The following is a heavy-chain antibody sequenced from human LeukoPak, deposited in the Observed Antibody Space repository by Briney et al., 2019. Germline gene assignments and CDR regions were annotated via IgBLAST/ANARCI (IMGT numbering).Heavy chain of an antibody. CDR1: GFSFSNYW. J-gene: IGHJ3*01. V-gene: IGHV3-7*01. CDR3: ARDARATFDV. Sequence: PGGSLRLSCAASGFSFSNYWMSWVRQAPGRGLEWVASVAQDGGEKFYADSVMGRFTTSKDNAKNSLYLHMNGLRADDTALYYCARDARATFDVWGQGTVVTVSS. CDR2: VAQDGGEK. D-gene: IGHD5-12*01.